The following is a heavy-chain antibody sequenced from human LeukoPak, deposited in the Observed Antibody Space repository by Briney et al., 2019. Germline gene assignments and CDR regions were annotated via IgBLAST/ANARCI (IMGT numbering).Heavy chain of an antibody. CDR1: GFTFSSYG. J-gene: IGHJ6*04. Sequence: GRSLRLSCAASGFTFSSYGTHWVRQAPGKGLEWVAVIWYDGSNKYYADSVKGRFTISRDNSKNTLYLQMNSLRAEDTAVYYCARDRSPMTTVTRSLRLGYYYGMDVWGKGTTVTVSS. CDR3: ARDRSPMTTVTRSLRLGYYYGMDV. D-gene: IGHD4-17*01. V-gene: IGHV3-33*01. CDR2: IWYDGSNK.